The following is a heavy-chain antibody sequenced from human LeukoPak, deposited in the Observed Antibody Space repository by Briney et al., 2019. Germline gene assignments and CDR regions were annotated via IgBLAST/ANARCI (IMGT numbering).Heavy chain of an antibody. CDR3: ARDTPILTGYYPTFFDY. D-gene: IGHD3-9*01. V-gene: IGHV3-23*01. CDR1: GFTFSSYG. CDR2: ISGSGGST. J-gene: IGHJ4*02. Sequence: GGSLRLSCAASGFTFSSYGMSWVRQAPGKGLEWVSAISGSGGSTYYADSVKGRFTISRDNSKNTLYLQMNSLRAEDTAVYYCARDTPILTGYYPTFFDYWGQGTLVTVSS.